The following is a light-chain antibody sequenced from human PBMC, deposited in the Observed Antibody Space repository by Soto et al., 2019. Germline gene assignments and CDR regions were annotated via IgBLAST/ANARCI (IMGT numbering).Light chain of an antibody. CDR3: QQYGSSPWT. V-gene: IGKV3-20*01. Sequence: EIVLTQSPGTLSLSPGERATLSCRASQSVSSSYLAWYQQRPGQAPRLLIYGASSRATDIPDRFSGSGSGTDFTLTISRLEPEDVAVYYCQQYGSSPWTFGQGTKVEIK. CDR1: QSVSSSY. J-gene: IGKJ1*01. CDR2: GAS.